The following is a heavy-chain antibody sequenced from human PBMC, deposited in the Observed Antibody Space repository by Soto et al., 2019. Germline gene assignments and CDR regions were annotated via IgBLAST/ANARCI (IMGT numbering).Heavy chain of an antibody. CDR3: ARRAPYYYDSSGSGYSFDI. V-gene: IGHV4-59*12. D-gene: IGHD3-22*01. CDR2: VYHSGST. Sequence: PSETLCLTCTVAGGSIISYGWSWIRQPPGKGLEWIGEVYHSGSTNYNPSLKSRVTISVDKSKNQFSLKLSSVTAADTAVYYCARRAPYYYDSSGSGYSFDIWGQGTMLTVSS. CDR1: GGSIISYG. J-gene: IGHJ3*02.